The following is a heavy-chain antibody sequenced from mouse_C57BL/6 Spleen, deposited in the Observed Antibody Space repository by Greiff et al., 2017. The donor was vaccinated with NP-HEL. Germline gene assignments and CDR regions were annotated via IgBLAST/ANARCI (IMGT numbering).Heavy chain of an antibody. CDR2: INPNYGTT. CDR3: ARPRYGSRPAWFAY. CDR1: GYSFTDYN. V-gene: IGHV1-39*01. Sequence: EVQLQQSGPELVKPGASVKISCKASGYSFTDYNMNWVKQSNGKSLEWIGVINPNYGTTSYNQKFKGKATLTVDQSSSTAYMQLNSLTSEDSAVYCCARPRYGSRPAWFAYWGQGTLVTVSA. J-gene: IGHJ3*01. D-gene: IGHD1-1*01.